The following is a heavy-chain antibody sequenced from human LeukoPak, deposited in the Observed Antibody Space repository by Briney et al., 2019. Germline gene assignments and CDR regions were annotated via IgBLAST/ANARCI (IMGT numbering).Heavy chain of an antibody. CDR1: GGSISSYY. V-gene: IGHV4-59*06. CDR3: ARMVTYYYDSSGYPNYYYGMDV. CDR2: IYYSGST. Sequence: PSETLSLTCTVSGGSISSYYWSWIRQPPGKGLEWIGYIYYSGSTYYNPSLKSRVTISVDTSKNQFSLKLSSVTAADTAVYYCARMVTYYYDSSGYPNYYYGMDVWGQGTTVTVSS. J-gene: IGHJ6*02. D-gene: IGHD3-22*01.